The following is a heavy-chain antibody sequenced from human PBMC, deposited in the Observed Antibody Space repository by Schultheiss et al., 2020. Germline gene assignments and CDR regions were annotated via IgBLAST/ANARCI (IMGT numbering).Heavy chain of an antibody. J-gene: IGHJ4*02. CDR3: ARPYSSGWYGDFDY. CDR1: GFTFSSYA. V-gene: IGHV3-30-3*01. CDR2: ISYDGSNK. Sequence: GGSLRLSCAASGFTFSSYAMHWVRQAPGKGLEWVAIISYDGSNKYYADSVKCRFTISRDNSKSTLYLQMNNLRADDTAVYYCARPYSSGWYGDFDYWGQGTLVTVSS. D-gene: IGHD6-19*01.